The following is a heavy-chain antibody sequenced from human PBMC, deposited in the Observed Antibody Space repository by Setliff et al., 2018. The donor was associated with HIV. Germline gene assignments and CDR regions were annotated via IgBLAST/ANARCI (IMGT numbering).Heavy chain of an antibody. CDR3: SRRAPPPPWYDGSWYGNNSFEI. CDR1: GGSISSYY. V-gene: IGHV4-59*08. CDR2: ISYSGCT. J-gene: IGHJ3*02. D-gene: IGHD6-13*01. Sequence: PSETLSLTCSVSGGSISSYYWSWIRQPPGKGLEWIGYISYSGCTKYNPSLKSRVIISVDTSKNQFSLNLNSMTAADTAVDYCSRRAPPPPWYDGSWYGNNSFEIWGQGTMVTVSS.